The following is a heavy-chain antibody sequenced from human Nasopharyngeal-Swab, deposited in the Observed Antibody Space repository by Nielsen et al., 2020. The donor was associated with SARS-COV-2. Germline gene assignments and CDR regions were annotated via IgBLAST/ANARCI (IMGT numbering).Heavy chain of an antibody. CDR2: IYYSGST. J-gene: IGHJ4*02. V-gene: IGHV4-30-4*01. CDR3: ARDGDGSGFDY. D-gene: IGHD3-10*01. Sequence: WIRQPPGKGLEWIGYIYYSGSTYYNPSLKSRVTISVDTSKNQFSLKLSSVTAADTAVYYCARDGDGSGFDYWGQGTLVTVFS.